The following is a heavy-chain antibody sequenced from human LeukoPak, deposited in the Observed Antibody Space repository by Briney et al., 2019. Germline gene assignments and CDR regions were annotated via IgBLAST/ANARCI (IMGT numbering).Heavy chain of an antibody. Sequence: GGSLRLSCAASGFTFSSYWVHWVRQAPGKGLVWVSRINSDGSSTSYADSVKGRFTISRDNAKKTLYLQMNSLRAEDTAVYYCARDRDSTIFDYWGQGTLVTVSS. J-gene: IGHJ4*02. D-gene: IGHD1-26*01. V-gene: IGHV3-74*01. CDR2: INSDGSST. CDR1: GFTFSSYW. CDR3: ARDRDSTIFDY.